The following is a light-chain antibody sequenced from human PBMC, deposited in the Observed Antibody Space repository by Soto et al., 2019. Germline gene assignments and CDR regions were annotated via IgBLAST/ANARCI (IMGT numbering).Light chain of an antibody. J-gene: IGKJ2*01. CDR3: QQYNNWPLYT. V-gene: IGKV3-15*01. CDR1: QDISGN. Sequence: EIVMTQSPATLSVSPGGRATLSCRASQDISGNLAWYQQKPGQGPRLLIYGASTRATGIPARFSGSGSGTDFTLTISGLQSEDIAVYYCQQYNNWPLYTFGRGTKLEIK. CDR2: GAS.